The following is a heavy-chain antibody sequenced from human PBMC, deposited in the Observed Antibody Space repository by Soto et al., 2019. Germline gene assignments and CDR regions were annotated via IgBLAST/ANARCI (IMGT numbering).Heavy chain of an antibody. V-gene: IGHV3-23*01. CDR2: ISSSGGYT. CDR3: ATHYITLLDC. CDR1: GFTFSSYD. Sequence: EVQLLESGGGLVQPGGSLRLSCAASGFTFSSYDMSWVRQAPGKGLEWVSAISSSGGYTYYIDSVKGRFTISRDNSKNTVYLQMNSLIAEDMAVYYCATHYITLLDCWGQGMLVTVSS. D-gene: IGHD4-4*01. J-gene: IGHJ4*02.